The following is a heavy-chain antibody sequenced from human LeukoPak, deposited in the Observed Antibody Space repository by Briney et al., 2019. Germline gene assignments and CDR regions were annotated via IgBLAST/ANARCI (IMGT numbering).Heavy chain of an antibody. Sequence: ASVKVSCKASGYTFTGYHMHWVRQAPGQGLEWMGWINPNSGGTNYAQKFQGRVTMTRDTSISTAYMELSRLRSDDTAVYYCARDSGTTGEVKFDPWGQGTLVTVSS. CDR2: INPNSGGT. CDR3: ARDSGTTGEVKFDP. D-gene: IGHD3-10*01. J-gene: IGHJ5*02. V-gene: IGHV1-2*02. CDR1: GYTFTGYH.